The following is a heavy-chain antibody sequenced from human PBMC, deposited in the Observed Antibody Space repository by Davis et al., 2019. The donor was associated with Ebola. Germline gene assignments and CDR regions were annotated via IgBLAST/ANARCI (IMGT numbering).Heavy chain of an antibody. D-gene: IGHD4/OR15-4a*01. CDR2: IYYSGST. J-gene: IGHJ4*02. Sequence: ESLKISCTVPGCSISPYYWSWIRQPPGQGLEWIGYIYYSGSTKYNLSLKGRVAISVDTSKNQFSLKLSSVTAADTAVYYCARSYGAAPFDYWGQGTLVTVSS. CDR1: GCSISPYY. CDR3: ARSYGAAPFDY. V-gene: IGHV4-59*08.